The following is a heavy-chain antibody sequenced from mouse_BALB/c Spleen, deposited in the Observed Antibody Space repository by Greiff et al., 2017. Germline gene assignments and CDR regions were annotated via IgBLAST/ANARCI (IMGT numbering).Heavy chain of an antibody. J-gene: IGHJ1*01. CDR1: GFNIKDTY. Sequence: DVQLQESGAELVKPGASVKLSCTASGFNIKDTYMHWVKQRPEQGLEWIGRIDPANGNTKYDPKFQGKATITADTSSNTAYLQLSSLTSEDTAVYYCARSGAITTVVATDWYFDVWGAGTTVTVSS. D-gene: IGHD1-1*01. V-gene: IGHV14-3*02. CDR3: ARSGAITTVVATDWYFDV. CDR2: IDPANGNT.